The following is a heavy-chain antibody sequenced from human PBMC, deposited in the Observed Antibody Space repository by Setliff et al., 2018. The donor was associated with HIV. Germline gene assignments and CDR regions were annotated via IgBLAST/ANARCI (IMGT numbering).Heavy chain of an antibody. CDR1: GYTFTGYY. CDR2: INSNSGGT. CDR3: ARGDDYGDFYFFDY. J-gene: IGHJ4*02. Sequence: ASVKVSCKASGYTFTGYYINWMRQAPGQGLEWMGWINSNSGGTNYAQRFQGRVTVTRDTSISTAYMELSRLRSDDTAVYYCARGDDYGDFYFFDYWGQGTLVTVS. V-gene: IGHV1-2*02. D-gene: IGHD4-17*01.